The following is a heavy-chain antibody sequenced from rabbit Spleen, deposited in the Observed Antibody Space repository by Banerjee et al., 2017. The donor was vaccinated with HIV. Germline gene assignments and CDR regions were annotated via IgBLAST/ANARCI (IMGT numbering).Heavy chain of an antibody. CDR1: GFSFSSRYY. J-gene: IGHJ4*01. Sequence: QSLEESGGDLVKPGASLTLTCTASGFSFSSRYYMCWVRQAPGKGLEWIACINTGSSGSTNYASWAKGRFTISKTSSTTVTLQMTSLTAADTANYFCAAGDSPNYLNLWGQGTLVTVS. CDR3: AAGDSPNYLNL. CDR2: INTGSSGST. V-gene: IGHV1S40*01. D-gene: IGHD4-1*01.